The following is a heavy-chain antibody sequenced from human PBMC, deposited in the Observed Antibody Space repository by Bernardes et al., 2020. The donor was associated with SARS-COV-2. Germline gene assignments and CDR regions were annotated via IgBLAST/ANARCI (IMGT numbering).Heavy chain of an antibody. CDR1: GFTVSSNY. CDR2: IYSGGST. CDR3: ARDYGAWYFDY. V-gene: IGHV3-53*01. D-gene: IGHD4-17*01. J-gene: IGHJ4*02. Sequence: GSLRLSCAASGFTVSSNYMSWVRQSPGKGLEWVSVIYSGGSTYYAHSVRGRFTISRDDSKNTLSLQMNSLRADDTAIYYCARDYGAWYFDYWGQGTLVTVSS.